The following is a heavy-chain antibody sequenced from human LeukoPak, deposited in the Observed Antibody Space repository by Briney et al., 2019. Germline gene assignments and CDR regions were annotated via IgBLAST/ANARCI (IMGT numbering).Heavy chain of an antibody. CDR2: ISGSGTGA. J-gene: IGHJ4*02. D-gene: IGHD3-10*01. CDR3: AKGLYHYFGSGTYILDY. Sequence: GESLRLSCAASGFTFSTYAMSWVRQAPGKGLEWVSAISGSGTGADYADSVKGRFTISRDNSKNTLYLQVSSLRAEDTAVYYCAKGLYHYFGSGTYILDYWGQGTQVTVSS. V-gene: IGHV3-23*01. CDR1: GFTFSTYA.